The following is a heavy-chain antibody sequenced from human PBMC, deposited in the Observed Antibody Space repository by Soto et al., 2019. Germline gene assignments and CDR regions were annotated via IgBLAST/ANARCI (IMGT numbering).Heavy chain of an antibody. D-gene: IGHD6-19*01. Sequence: QVQLVQSGAEVKKPGSSVKVSCKVSGGTFSNYAIDWVRLAPGHGLEWMGGIVPIFGTTYYTQKCQGRATIIADDSTTTAYLEMSSLRYEDTAIYYCARVEAVAGLYNYPGVDVWGQGTAVTVSS. CDR1: GGTFSNYA. J-gene: IGHJ6*02. CDR2: IVPIFGTT. CDR3: ARVEAVAGLYNYPGVDV. V-gene: IGHV1-69*12.